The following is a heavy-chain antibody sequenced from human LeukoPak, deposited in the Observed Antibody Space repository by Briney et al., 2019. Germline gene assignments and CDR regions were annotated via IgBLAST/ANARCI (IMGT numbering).Heavy chain of an antibody. CDR1: GGTFSSYA. D-gene: IGHD5-12*01. Sequence: SVKVSCKASGGTFSSYAISWVRQAPGQGLEWIGRIIPILGIANYAQKFQGRVTITADKSTSTAYMELSSLRSEDTAVYYCASPERATRLYYGMDVWGQGTTVTVSS. J-gene: IGHJ6*02. CDR2: IIPILGIA. V-gene: IGHV1-69*04. CDR3: ASPERATRLYYGMDV.